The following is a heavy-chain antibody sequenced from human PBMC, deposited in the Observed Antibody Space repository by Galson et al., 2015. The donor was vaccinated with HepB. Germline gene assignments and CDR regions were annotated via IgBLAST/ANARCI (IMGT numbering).Heavy chain of an antibody. Sequence: SVKVSCKASGYTFTSYGISWVRQAPGQGLEWMGWISAYNGNTNYAQKLQGRVTMTTDTSTSTAYMELRSLRSDDTAVYYCARGAEARVLRFLEWTQRERYYFDYWGQGTLVTVSS. CDR1: GYTFTSYG. J-gene: IGHJ4*02. V-gene: IGHV1-18*01. D-gene: IGHD3-3*01. CDR2: ISAYNGNT. CDR3: ARGAEARVLRFLEWTQRERYYFDY.